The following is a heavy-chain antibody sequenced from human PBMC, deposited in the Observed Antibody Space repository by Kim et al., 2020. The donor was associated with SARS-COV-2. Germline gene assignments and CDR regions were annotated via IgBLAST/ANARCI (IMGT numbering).Heavy chain of an antibody. J-gene: IGHJ3*02. D-gene: IGHD3-22*01. Sequence: SVKSRITINPDTSKNQFSLQLNSVTPEDTAVYYCARDSITMIVALGAFDIWGQGTMVTVSS. V-gene: IGHV6-1*01. CDR3: ARDSITMIVALGAFDI.